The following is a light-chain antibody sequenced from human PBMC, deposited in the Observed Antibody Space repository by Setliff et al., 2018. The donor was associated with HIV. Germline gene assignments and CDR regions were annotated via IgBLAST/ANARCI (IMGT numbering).Light chain of an antibody. CDR1: STDIGGYNF. Sequence: QSVLTQPASVSGSPGQSITISCTGTSTDIGGYNFVSWYQQHPGEVPKLIIYEVSYRPSGVSNRFSGSKSGNTASLTISGLQAEDEADYYCSSYSSITTLLFGGGTKVTVL. CDR3: SSYSSITTLL. J-gene: IGLJ2*01. V-gene: IGLV2-14*01. CDR2: EVS.